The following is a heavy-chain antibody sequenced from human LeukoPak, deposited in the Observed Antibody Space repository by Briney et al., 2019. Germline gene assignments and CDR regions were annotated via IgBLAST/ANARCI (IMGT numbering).Heavy chain of an antibody. CDR1: GYSISSGYY. J-gene: IGHJ4*02. CDR2: IYHSGST. V-gene: IGHV4-38-2*02. D-gene: IGHD3-10*01. CDR3: AIGPGLLWFGEFPYYFDY. Sequence: SETLSLTCTVSGYSISSGYYWGWIRQPPGKGLEWIGSIYHSGSTYYNPSLKSRVTISVDMSKNQFSLKLSSVTAADTAVYYCAIGPGLLWFGEFPYYFDYWGQGTLVTVSS.